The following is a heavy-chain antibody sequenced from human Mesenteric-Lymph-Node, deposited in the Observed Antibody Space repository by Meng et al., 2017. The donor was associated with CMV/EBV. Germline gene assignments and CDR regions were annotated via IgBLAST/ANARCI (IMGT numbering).Heavy chain of an antibody. CDR1: GGSISSSSYH. V-gene: IGHV4-61*05. CDR3: ARSPPNDFWSGYYYRLERGMDV. Sequence: SETLSLTCTVSGGSISSSSYHWGWIRQPPGKGLEWIGYIYYSGSTNYNPSLKSRVTISVDTSKNQFSLKLSSVTAADTAVYYCARSPPNDFWSGYYYRLERGMDVWGQGTTVTVSS. J-gene: IGHJ6*02. D-gene: IGHD3-3*01. CDR2: IYYSGST.